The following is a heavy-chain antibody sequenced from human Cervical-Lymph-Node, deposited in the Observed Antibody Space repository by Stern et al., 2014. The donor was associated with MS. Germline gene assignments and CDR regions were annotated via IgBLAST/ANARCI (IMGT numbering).Heavy chain of an antibody. CDR3: ARDYEDTSMLFDH. D-gene: IGHD2-8*01. Sequence: MQLVESGGAVVQPGRSLRLSCAASGFTFRSYGMHWVRQAPGKGLEWVPVISYDGNHKYYAASVKGRFTISRDNSKNTLHLQMNSVTPDDTAIYYCARDYEDTSMLFDHWGQGTLVTVSS. CDR2: ISYDGNHK. J-gene: IGHJ4*02. V-gene: IGHV3-30*03. CDR1: GFTFRSYG.